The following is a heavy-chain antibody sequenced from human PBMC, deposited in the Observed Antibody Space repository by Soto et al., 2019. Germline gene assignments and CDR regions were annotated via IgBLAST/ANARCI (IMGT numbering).Heavy chain of an antibody. V-gene: IGHV5-51*01. CDR3: ATQGGQAAASYYFDY. CDR2: IYPGDSHT. CDR1: GYSFTSYW. D-gene: IGHD2-15*01. Sequence: GESLKISCKGSGYSFTSYWIGWVRQMPGKGLEWMGIIYPGDSHTTYSPSFQGQVTISADKSISTAYLQWSSLKASDTAMYYCATQGGQAAASYYFDYWGQGTLVTVSS. J-gene: IGHJ4*02.